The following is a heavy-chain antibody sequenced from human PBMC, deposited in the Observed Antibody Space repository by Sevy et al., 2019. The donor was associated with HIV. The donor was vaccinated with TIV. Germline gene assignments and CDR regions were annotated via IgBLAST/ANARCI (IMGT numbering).Heavy chain of an antibody. D-gene: IGHD3-22*01. CDR3: NTEGYYDRSGYYYVRYFQH. CDR2: IKSKTDGGTT. V-gene: IGHV3-15*01. Sequence: GGSLRLSCAASGFTFSNAWMSWVRQAPGKGLEWVGRIKSKTDGGTTDYAAPVKGRFTISRDDSKNTLYLQMNSLKTEDTAVYYCNTEGYYDRSGYYYVRYFQHWGQGTLVTVSS. CDR1: GFTFSNAW. J-gene: IGHJ1*01.